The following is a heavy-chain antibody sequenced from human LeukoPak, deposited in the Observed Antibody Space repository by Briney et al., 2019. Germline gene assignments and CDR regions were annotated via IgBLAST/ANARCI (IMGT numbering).Heavy chain of an antibody. D-gene: IGHD3-9*01. Sequence: GASLRLSCAASGFTFSNYAMSWVRQAPGKGLEWVSAITGSGGNTYYADSVKGRFTISRDNSKNTLYLQMNSLRAEDTAVYYCAKFQDDILTGYYSYYYYGMDVWGKGTTVTVSS. CDR3: AKFQDDILTGYYSYYYYGMDV. CDR2: ITGSGGNT. V-gene: IGHV3-23*01. J-gene: IGHJ6*04. CDR1: GFTFSNYA.